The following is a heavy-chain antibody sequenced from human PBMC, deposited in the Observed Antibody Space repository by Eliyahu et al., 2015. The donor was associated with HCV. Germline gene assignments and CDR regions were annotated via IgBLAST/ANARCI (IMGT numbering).Heavy chain of an antibody. CDR1: GASIXSTNX. V-gene: IGHV4-4*02. D-gene: IGHD2-21*02. CDR2: IYHSGSS. J-gene: IGHJ6*02. CDR3: ARIYGDYAGDYYYAMDV. Sequence: QVQLQESGPGLVKPSGTLSLXXXVSGASIXSTNXWSWVRQPPGKGLEWIGEIYHSGSSNYNPSLKNRVTISVDKSKNQFSLKLTSVTAADTAVYYCARIYGDYAGDYYYAMDVWGQGTTVTVSS.